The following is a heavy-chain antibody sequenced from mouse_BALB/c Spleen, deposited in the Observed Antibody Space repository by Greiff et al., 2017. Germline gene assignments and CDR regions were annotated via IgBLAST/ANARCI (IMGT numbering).Heavy chain of an antibody. CDR1: GFTFSDYY. V-gene: IGHV5-4*02. D-gene: IGHD2-10*02. CDR2: ISDGGSYT. CDR3: AREKYGNFMDY. Sequence: EVKLMESGGGLVKPGGSLKLSCAASGFTFSDYYMYWVRQTPEKRLEWVATISDGGSYTYYPDSVKGRFTISRDNAKNNLYLQMSSLKSEDTAMYYCAREKYGNFMDYWGQGAADTVAS. J-gene: IGHJ4*01.